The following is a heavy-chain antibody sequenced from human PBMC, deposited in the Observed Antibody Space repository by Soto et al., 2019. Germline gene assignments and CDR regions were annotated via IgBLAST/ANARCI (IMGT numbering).Heavy chain of an antibody. Sequence: SLRLSCAASGFTFSSYGMHWVRQAPGKGLEWVAVISYDGSNKYYADSVKGRFTISRDNSKNTLYLQMNSLRAEDTAVYYCAKDIVVVPAAMPSLDAFDIWGQGTMVTVS. V-gene: IGHV3-30*18. J-gene: IGHJ3*02. D-gene: IGHD2-2*01. CDR1: GFTFSSYG. CDR2: ISYDGSNK. CDR3: AKDIVVVPAAMPSLDAFDI.